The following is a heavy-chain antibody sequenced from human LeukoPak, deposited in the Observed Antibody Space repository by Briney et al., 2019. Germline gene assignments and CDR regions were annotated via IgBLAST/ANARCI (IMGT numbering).Heavy chain of an antibody. CDR1: GGSISSSSYY. J-gene: IGHJ4*02. Sequence: PSETLSLTCTVSGGSISSSSYYWGWIRQPPGKGLEWIGYIYYSGSTNYNPSLKSRVTISVDTSKNQFSLKLSSVTAADTAVYYCASLPTYYDILTGFDYWGQGTLVTVSS. CDR2: IYYSGST. V-gene: IGHV4-61*05. CDR3: ASLPTYYDILTGFDY. D-gene: IGHD3-9*01.